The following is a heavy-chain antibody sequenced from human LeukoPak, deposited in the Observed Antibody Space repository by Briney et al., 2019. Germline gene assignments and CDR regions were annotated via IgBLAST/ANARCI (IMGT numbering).Heavy chain of an antibody. V-gene: IGHV5-51*01. CDR2: IYPGDSDT. D-gene: IGHD6-19*01. Sequence: GESLRISCKGSGYSFITYWIAWVRQMPGKGLEWMGIIYPGDSDTRYSPSFQGQVTISADKSISTAYLQWSSLQASDTAMYYCARQGITVTGVDYWGQGTLVTVSS. CDR3: ARQGITVTGVDY. J-gene: IGHJ4*02. CDR1: GYSFITYW.